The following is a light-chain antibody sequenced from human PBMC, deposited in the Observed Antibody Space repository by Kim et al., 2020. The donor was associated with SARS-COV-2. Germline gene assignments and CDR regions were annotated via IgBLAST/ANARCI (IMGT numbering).Light chain of an antibody. Sequence: EIVMTQSPATLSVSPGERATLSCRASQSISTYLAWYQQKPGQAPRLLIYGASTRATGVPARFSASGSGTDFTLTISSLQSDDFAVYFCHQYNDWPPGDTFGQGTKVDIK. CDR1: QSISTY. CDR3: HQYNDWPPGDT. J-gene: IGKJ2*01. V-gene: IGKV3-15*01. CDR2: GAS.